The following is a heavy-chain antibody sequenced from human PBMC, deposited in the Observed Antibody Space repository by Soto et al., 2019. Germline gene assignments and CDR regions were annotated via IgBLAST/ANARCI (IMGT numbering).Heavy chain of an antibody. J-gene: IGHJ4*02. CDR1: GFTFSNYG. CDR3: AKAGPITNRYFDY. CDR2: ISYDGNVA. V-gene: IGHV3-30*18. Sequence: QVQLVESGGGVVQPGRSLRLSCAASGFTFSNYGMHWVRQAPGKGLEWVIVISYDGNVAYYADSVKGRFTISRDNSKNTLYLQMNSLRTEDTAMYYCAKAGPITNRYFDYWGQGTLVTVSS.